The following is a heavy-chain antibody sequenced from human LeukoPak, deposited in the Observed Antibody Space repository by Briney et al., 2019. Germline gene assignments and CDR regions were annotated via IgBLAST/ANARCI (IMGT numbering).Heavy chain of an antibody. CDR3: ARVRGAITYYFDY. D-gene: IGHD1-26*01. Sequence: GGSLRLSCVASGFSFSTYAGGWVRQAPGKGLEWVSVIGDSGGRTHYADSVKGRFTISRDNSGNTLYLQMNSLRDEDTAIYYCARVRGAITYYFDYCGQGTLVTVSS. CDR2: IGDSGGRT. J-gene: IGHJ4*02. V-gene: IGHV3-23*01. CDR1: GFSFSTYA.